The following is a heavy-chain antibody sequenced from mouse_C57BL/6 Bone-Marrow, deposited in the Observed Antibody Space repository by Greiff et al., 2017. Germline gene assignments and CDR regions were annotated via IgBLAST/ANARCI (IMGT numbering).Heavy chain of an antibody. CDR3: TGRITTVVADYFDD. D-gene: IGHD1-1*01. Sequence: EVKVEESGGGLVQPGGSMKLSCVASGFTFSNYWMNWVRQSPEKGLEWVAQIRLKSDNYATHYAESVKGRFTISRDDSKSSVYLQLNNLRAEDTGIYYCTGRITTVVADYFDDWGQGTTLTVSS. J-gene: IGHJ2*01. CDR1: GFTFSNYW. CDR2: IRLKSDNYAT. V-gene: IGHV6-3*01.